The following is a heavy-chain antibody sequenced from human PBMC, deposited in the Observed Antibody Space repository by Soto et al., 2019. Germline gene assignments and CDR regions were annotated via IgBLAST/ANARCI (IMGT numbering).Heavy chain of an antibody. Sequence: QVQLVQSGAEVKMPGASVKVSCKASGYTFNVYYIHWVRQAPGQGLEWMGWINPNSGATNYAQKFQGWVTMTRDTSISTAYMELSRLTSDDTAMYYGARGYYYYYMDVWAKGTTVTVSS. CDR2: INPNSGAT. CDR3: ARGYYYYYMDV. V-gene: IGHV1-2*04. CDR1: GYTFNVYY. J-gene: IGHJ6*03.